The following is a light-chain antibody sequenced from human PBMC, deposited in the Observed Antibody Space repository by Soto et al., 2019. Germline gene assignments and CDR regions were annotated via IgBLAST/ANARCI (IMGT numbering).Light chain of an antibody. Sequence: EIVFTQSPGTLSLSPGERATLSCRASQSISSYLAWYQQKPGQAPRLLIYDASNRATGVPARFSGRGSGTDFTLTISSLEPEDFAVYYCQQRSKWPLTFGGGTKVDIK. V-gene: IGKV3-11*01. CDR3: QQRSKWPLT. CDR2: DAS. J-gene: IGKJ4*01. CDR1: QSISSY.